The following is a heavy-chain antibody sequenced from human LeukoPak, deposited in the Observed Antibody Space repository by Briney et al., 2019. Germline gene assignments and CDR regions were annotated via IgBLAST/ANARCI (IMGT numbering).Heavy chain of an antibody. V-gene: IGHV3-30*04. CDR3: ARSDYGGFYDMFDF. CDR1: GFTFSSYA. J-gene: IGHJ4*02. Sequence: PGGSLRLSCAASGFTFSSYAMSWVRQAPGKGLEWVAVISYDGNHQYYSDSVKGRFTISRDNSNHTVHLQMDSLRAEDTAFYYCARSDYGGFYDMFDFWGQGTLVIVSS. D-gene: IGHD4-23*01. CDR2: ISYDGNHQ.